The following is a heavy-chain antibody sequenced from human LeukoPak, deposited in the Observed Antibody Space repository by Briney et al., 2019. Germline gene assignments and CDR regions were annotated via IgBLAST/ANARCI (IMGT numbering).Heavy chain of an antibody. CDR3: ARVGVTYYDILTGYQEAFDI. J-gene: IGHJ3*02. CDR2: IYTSGST. D-gene: IGHD3-9*01. V-gene: IGHV4-4*07. CDR1: GDSISSYY. Sequence: SETLSLTCTVSGDSISSYYWSWIRQPAGKGLDWIGRIYTSGSTNYNPSLKSRVTISVDTSKNQFSLKLSSVTAADTAVYYCARVGVTYYDILTGYQEAFDIWGQGTMVTVSS.